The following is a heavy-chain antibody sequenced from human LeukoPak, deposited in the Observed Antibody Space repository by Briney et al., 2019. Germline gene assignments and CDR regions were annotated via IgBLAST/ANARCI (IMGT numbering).Heavy chain of an antibody. CDR2: ISYDGSNK. D-gene: IGHD6-13*01. J-gene: IGHJ4*02. Sequence: PGGSLRLSCAASGFTFSSYAMHWVRQAPGKGLEWVAVISYDGSNKYYADSVKGRFTISRDNSKNTLYLQMNSLRAEDTAVYYCARGAQYSSSGYGDYWGQGPLVTASS. CDR1: GFTFSSYA. V-gene: IGHV3-30-3*01. CDR3: ARGAQYSSSGYGDY.